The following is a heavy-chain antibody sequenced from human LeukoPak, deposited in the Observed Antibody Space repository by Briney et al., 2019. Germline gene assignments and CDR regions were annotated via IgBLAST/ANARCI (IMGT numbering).Heavy chain of an antibody. Sequence: PGGSLRLSCAASGFTVSSNYMSWVRQAPGKGLEWVSVIYSGGSTYYADSVKGRFTISRDNSKNTLYLQMNSLRAEDTAVHYCAKDLVYYDSSGIDYWGQGTLVTVSS. CDR3: AKDLVYYDSSGIDY. D-gene: IGHD3-22*01. V-gene: IGHV3-66*01. J-gene: IGHJ4*02. CDR2: IYSGGST. CDR1: GFTVSSNY.